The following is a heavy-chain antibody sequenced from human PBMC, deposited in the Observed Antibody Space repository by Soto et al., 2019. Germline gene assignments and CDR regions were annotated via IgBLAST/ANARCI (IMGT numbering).Heavy chain of an antibody. V-gene: IGHV1-69*06. J-gene: IGHJ5*02. D-gene: IGHD2-2*02. CDR3: AAGCSSTSCYRGGWFDP. CDR2: IIPIFGTA. Sequence: SVKVSCKASGYTFTSYDINWLRQATGQGLEWMGGIIPIFGTANYAQKFQGRVTITADKSTSTAYMELSSLRSEDTAVYYCAAGCSSTSCYRGGWFDPWGQGTLVTVSS. CDR1: GYTFTSYD.